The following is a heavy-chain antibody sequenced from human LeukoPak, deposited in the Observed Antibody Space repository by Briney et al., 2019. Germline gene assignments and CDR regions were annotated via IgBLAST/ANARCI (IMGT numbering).Heavy chain of an antibody. CDR1: GYSISSGYY. CDR2: IYHSGST. Sequence: SGTLSLTCAVSGYSISSGYYWGWIRQPPGKGLEWIRSIYHSGSTYYNPSLKSRVTISVDTSKNQFSLKLSSVTAADTVVYYCARDSVSKYCSGGRCDTYYFDYWGQGTLVTVSS. CDR3: ARDSVSKYCSGGRCDTYYFDY. J-gene: IGHJ4*02. V-gene: IGHV4-38-2*02. D-gene: IGHD2-15*01.